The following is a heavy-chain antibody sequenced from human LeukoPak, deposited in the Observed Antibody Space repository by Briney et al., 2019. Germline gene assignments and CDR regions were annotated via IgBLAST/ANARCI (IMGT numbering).Heavy chain of an antibody. Sequence: SVKVSCKASGGTFSNYAISWVRQAPGQGLEWMGGIIPIFGTANYAQKFQGRVTITADESTSTAYMELSSLRSEDTAVYYCARDYSGSYSFDYWGQGTLVTVSS. CDR3: ARDYSGSYSFDY. CDR1: GGTFSNYA. J-gene: IGHJ4*02. D-gene: IGHD1-26*01. CDR2: IIPIFGTA. V-gene: IGHV1-69*13.